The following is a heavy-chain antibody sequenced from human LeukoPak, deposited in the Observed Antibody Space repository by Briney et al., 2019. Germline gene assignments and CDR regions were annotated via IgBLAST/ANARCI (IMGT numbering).Heavy chain of an antibody. D-gene: IGHD3-10*01. Sequence: GGSLRLSCVASGFSFSSYVMTWFRQAPGKGLEWVSSISGTDGTTYYAESVKGRFTISRDDSKNTLYLQMNSLRAEDTAVYYCAKPLWFGDDSGPLTFPDCWGQGTLVTVSS. CDR3: AKPLWFGDDSGPLTFPDC. J-gene: IGHJ4*02. V-gene: IGHV3-23*01. CDR1: GFSFSSYV. CDR2: ISGTDGTT.